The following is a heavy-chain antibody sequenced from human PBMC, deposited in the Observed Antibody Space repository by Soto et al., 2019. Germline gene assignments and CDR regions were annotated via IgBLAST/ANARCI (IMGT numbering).Heavy chain of an antibody. D-gene: IGHD5-12*01. J-gene: IGHJ6*02. CDR2: IWYDGSNK. CDR1: GFTFRNFG. Sequence: QVRLVKSGGGVVQPGRSLRLSCSASGFTFRNFGFHWVRQAPGKGLEWVALIWYDGSNKYYAESLKGRVSISRDNSKNTLYLEMKSLRFEDTAVYYCARDGDIQGGPPPKNYAMDVWGQGTTVTVSS. CDR3: ARDGDIQGGPPPKNYAMDV. V-gene: IGHV3-33*08.